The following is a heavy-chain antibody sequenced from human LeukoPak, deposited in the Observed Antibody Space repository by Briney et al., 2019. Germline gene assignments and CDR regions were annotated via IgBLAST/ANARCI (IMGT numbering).Heavy chain of an antibody. D-gene: IGHD3-3*01. CDR3: AREGDDFWSGTRFDY. CDR2: IIPIFGTA. V-gene: IGHV1-69*01. Sequence: ASVKVSCKASGGTLSSYAISWVRQAPGQGLEWMGGIIPIFGTANYAQKFQGRVTITADESTSTAYMELSSLRSEDTAVYYCAREGDDFWSGTRFDYWGQGTLVTVSS. J-gene: IGHJ4*02. CDR1: GGTLSSYA.